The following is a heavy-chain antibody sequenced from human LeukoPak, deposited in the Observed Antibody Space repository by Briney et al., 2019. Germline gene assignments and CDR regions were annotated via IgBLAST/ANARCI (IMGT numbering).Heavy chain of an antibody. Sequence: ASVKVSCKASGYTFTGDYIQWVRQAPGQGLEWMGWLNPNSGGTNYAQKFQGRVTMTRDTSISTAYMELSRLRSDDTAVYYCARDCENWFDPWGQGTLVTVSS. CDR3: ARDCENWFDP. CDR2: LNPNSGGT. J-gene: IGHJ5*02. V-gene: IGHV1-2*02. D-gene: IGHD2-21*01. CDR1: GYTFTGDY.